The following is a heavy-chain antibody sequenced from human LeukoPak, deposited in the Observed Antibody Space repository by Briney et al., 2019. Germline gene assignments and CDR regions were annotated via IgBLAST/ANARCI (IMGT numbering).Heavy chain of an antibody. CDR2: IRYDGSNK. D-gene: IGHD3-3*01. J-gene: IGHJ6*03. V-gene: IGHV3-30*02. CDR1: GFTFSSYA. CDR3: AKGSKEVLFTRDHYMDV. Sequence: GGSLRLSCAVSGFTFSSYAMHWVRQAPGKGLEWVAFIRYDGSNKYYADSVKGRFTISRDNSKNTLYLQMNSLRAEDTAVYYCAKGSKEVLFTRDHYMDVWGKGTTVTVSS.